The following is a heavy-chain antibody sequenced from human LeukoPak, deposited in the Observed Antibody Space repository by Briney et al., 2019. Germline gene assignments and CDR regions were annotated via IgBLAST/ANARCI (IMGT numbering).Heavy chain of an antibody. CDR1: GGSISSYY. D-gene: IGHD6-19*01. J-gene: IGHJ4*02. CDR3: ARTYSSGWSPFDY. V-gene: IGHV4-59*08. Sequence: SETLSLTCTVSGGSISSYYWSWIRQPPGKGLEWIGYIYYSGSTNYNPSLKSRVTISVDTSKNQFSLKLSSVTAADTAVYYCARTYSSGWSPFDYWGQGTLVTASS. CDR2: IYYSGST.